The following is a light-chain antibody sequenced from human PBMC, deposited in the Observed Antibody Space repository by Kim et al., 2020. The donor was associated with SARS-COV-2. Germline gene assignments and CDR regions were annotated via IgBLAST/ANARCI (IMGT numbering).Light chain of an antibody. CDR3: QQYDSWYT. J-gene: IGKJ2*01. CDR2: TAS. V-gene: IGKV1-5*03. CDR1: QSISSW. Sequence: DIQMTQSPSTLSASVGDRVTITCRASQSISSWLAWYQQKPGEAPKLLIYTASTLQTGVPSRFSGSPSGTEFTLTITSLQPDDFATYYSQQYDSWYTFGQGTKLEI.